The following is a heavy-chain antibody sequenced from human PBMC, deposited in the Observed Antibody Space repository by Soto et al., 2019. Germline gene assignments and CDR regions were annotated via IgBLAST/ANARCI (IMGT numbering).Heavy chain of an antibody. J-gene: IGHJ4*02. CDR1: GGSFTSNNW. V-gene: IGHV4-4*02. CDR3: ASRDPGTSFDY. D-gene: IGHD1-7*01. Sequence: TLSLTCAVSGGSFTSNNWWTWVRQPPGQGLEWIVEIYRTGRTNYNPSLKSRVTISLEKSENQFSLKVTSLTAADTAVYYCASRDPGTSFDYWGQGTLVTVCS. CDR2: IYRTGRT.